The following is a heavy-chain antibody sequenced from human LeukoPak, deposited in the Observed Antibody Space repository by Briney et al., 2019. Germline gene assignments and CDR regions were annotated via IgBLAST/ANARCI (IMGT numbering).Heavy chain of an antibody. J-gene: IGHJ4*02. D-gene: IGHD5-12*01. CDR2: IIPIFGTA. CDR3: ARDNWLEYSGYDYFDY. CDR1: GGTFSSYA. V-gene: IGHV1-69*05. Sequence: ASVKVSCKASGGTFSSYAISWVRQAPGQGLEWMGGIIPIFGTANYAQKFQGRVTMTRDTSISTAYMELSRLRSDDTAVYYCARDNWLEYSGYDYFDYWGQGTLATVSS.